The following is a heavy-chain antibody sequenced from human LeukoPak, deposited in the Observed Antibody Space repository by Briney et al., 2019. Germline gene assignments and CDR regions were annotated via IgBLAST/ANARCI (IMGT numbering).Heavy chain of an antibody. CDR2: INPNSGGT. Sequence: ASVKVSCKASGYTFPGYYMHWVRQAPGHGLEWMGWINPNSGGTNYAQKFQGRVTMTRDTSISTAYMELSRLRSDDTAVYYCAREHSSSSGKVFDYWGQGTLVTVSS. CDR3: AREHSSSSGKVFDY. V-gene: IGHV1-2*02. CDR1: GYTFPGYY. J-gene: IGHJ4*02. D-gene: IGHD6-6*01.